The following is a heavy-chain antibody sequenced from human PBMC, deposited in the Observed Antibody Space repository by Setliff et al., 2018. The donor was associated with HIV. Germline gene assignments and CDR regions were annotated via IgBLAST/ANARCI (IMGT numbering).Heavy chain of an antibody. CDR2: IYSDGST. CDR3: ARQNSGYAPGPFDY. V-gene: IGHV4-4*07. Sequence: SETLSLTCRVSGGSIRDYYWNWIRQPAGKGLEWIGRIYSDGSTNYNPSLKSRVTISVETSKNQFSLKLSYVTAADTAVYYCARQNSGYAPGPFDYWGQGSLVTVSS. J-gene: IGHJ4*02. CDR1: GGSIRDYY. D-gene: IGHD5-12*01.